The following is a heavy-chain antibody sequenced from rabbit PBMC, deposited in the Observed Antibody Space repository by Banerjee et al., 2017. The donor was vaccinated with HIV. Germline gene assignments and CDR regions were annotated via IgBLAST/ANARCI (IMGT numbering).Heavy chain of an antibody. CDR2: IYAGSSGST. Sequence: QSLEESGGDLVKPGASLTLTCTASGFSFSSYYMSWVRQAPGKGLEWIGIIYAGSSGSTAYASWAKGRFTISKTSNTMYLKMTSLTAADTATYFCAREYATNNGVYVTYGMDLWGPGTLVTVS. CDR1: GFSFSSYY. J-gene: IGHJ6*01. D-gene: IGHD2-1*01. V-gene: IGHV1S40*01. CDR3: AREYATNNGVYVTYGMDL.